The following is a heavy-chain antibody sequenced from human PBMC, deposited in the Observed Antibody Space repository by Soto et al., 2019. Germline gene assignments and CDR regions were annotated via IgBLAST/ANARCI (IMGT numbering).Heavy chain of an antibody. J-gene: IGHJ6*02. D-gene: IGHD6-25*01. CDR2: VDWNSGST. V-gene: IGHV3-9*01. Sequence: GCMRICLAASGLSVDIFAMDWARQTPGKGLEWVSGVDWNSGSTAYADSVKGRFTISRDNARNSLYLQMNSLRAEDTALYYCVKGRGSYEVKFGMDFLGQRSTVTVSS. CDR3: VKGRGSYEVKFGMDF. CDR1: GLSVDIFA.